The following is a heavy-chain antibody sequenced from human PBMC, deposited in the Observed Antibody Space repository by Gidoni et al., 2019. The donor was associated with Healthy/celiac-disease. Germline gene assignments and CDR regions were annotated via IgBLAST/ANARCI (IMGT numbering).Heavy chain of an antibody. CDR2: ISYDGSNK. D-gene: IGHD3-22*01. CDR3: AREGHYYDSSVFDY. Sequence: QVQLVASGGGVVQPGRSLRLSCAASGFTFSSYAMHWVRQAPGKGLAWVAVISYDGSNKYYADSVKGRFTISRDNSKNTLYLQMNSLRAEDTAVYYCAREGHYYDSSVFDYWGQGTLVTVSS. CDR1: GFTFSSYA. J-gene: IGHJ4*02. V-gene: IGHV3-30*04.